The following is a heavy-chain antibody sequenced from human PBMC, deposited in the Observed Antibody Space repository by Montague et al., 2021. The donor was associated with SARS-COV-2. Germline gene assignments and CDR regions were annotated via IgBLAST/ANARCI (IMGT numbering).Heavy chain of an antibody. CDR1: GDSVSSNNAA. Sequence: CAISGDSVSSNNAAWNGVTHSPSRGLEWLGRTCYRSEWYFDYAISLRGRITINPDTSKNQFSLQLDSVTLDDTAVYYCARYSYSGTYFGLNDASAIWGQGTLVTVSS. J-gene: IGHJ3*02. V-gene: IGHV6-1*01. CDR2: TCYRSEWYF. D-gene: IGHD1-26*01. CDR3: ARYSYSGTYFGLNDASAI.